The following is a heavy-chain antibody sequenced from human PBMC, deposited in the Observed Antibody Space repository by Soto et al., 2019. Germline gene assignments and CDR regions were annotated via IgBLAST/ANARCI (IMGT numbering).Heavy chain of an antibody. CDR1: GGTFSSYA. Sequence: GASVKVSCKASGGTFSSYAISWVRQAPGQGLEWMGGIIPIFGTANYAQKFQGRVTITADESTSTAYMELSSLRSEDTAVYYCPSGHIVVGPAAVPQYGKDFLRQRTT. J-gene: IGHJ6*01. D-gene: IGHD2-2*01. CDR3: PSGHIVVGPAAVPQYGKDF. V-gene: IGHV1-69*13. CDR2: IIPIFGTA.